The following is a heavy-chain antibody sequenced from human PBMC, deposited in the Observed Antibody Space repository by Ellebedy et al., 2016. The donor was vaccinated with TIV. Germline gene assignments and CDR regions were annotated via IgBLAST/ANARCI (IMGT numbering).Heavy chain of an antibody. CDR1: GFTFSSYA. J-gene: IGHJ4*02. Sequence: GGSLRLSXAASGFTFSSYAMHWVRQAPGKGLEWAAVISYDGSNKYYADSVKGRFTISRDNSKNTLYLQMNSLRAEDTAVYYCAKRFSRLWFGELLSFDYWGQGTLVTVSS. V-gene: IGHV3-30*04. D-gene: IGHD3-10*01. CDR2: ISYDGSNK. CDR3: AKRFSRLWFGELLSFDY.